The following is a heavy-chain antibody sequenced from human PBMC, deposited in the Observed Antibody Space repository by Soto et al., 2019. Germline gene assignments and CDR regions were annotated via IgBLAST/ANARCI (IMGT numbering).Heavy chain of an antibody. CDR2: IYWDDDK. Sequence: QITLKESGPTLVRPTQTLTLTCTFSGFSLTTSGVGVGWIRQPPGKALEWLAVIYWDDDKRYSSSPKSRLTIXXTXSXXQVVLTMTNMDPVDTATYYCAHHPYYGLGSYSFDYWGQGTLVTVSS. D-gene: IGHD3-10*01. J-gene: IGHJ4*02. CDR3: AHHPYYGLGSYSFDY. CDR1: GFSLTTSGVG. V-gene: IGHV2-5*02.